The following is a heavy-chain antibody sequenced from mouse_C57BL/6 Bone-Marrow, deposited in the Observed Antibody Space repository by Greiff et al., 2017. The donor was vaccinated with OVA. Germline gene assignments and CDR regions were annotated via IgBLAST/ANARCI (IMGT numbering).Heavy chain of an antibody. D-gene: IGHD4-1*01. CDR1: GFTFSSYA. J-gene: IGHJ4*01. V-gene: IGHV5-4*01. Sequence: EVQRVESGGGLVKPGGSLKLSCAASGFTFSSYAMSWVRQTTEKRLEWVATISDGGSYTYYPDNVKGRFTISRDNAKNNLYLQMSHLKSEDTAMYYCAAWDPYYYAMDYWGQGTSVTVSS. CDR2: ISDGGSYT. CDR3: AAWDPYYYAMDY.